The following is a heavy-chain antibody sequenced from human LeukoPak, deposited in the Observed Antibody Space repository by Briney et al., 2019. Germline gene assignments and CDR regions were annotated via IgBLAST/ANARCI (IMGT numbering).Heavy chain of an antibody. D-gene: IGHD1-26*01. Sequence: PGGSLRLSCAASGFTFSSYWMSWVRQAPGKGLEWVANIKQDGSEKYYVDSVKGRFTISRDNAKNSLYLQMNSLRAEDTAVYYCARDSGSSLTVYYFDYWGQGTLVTVSS. CDR3: ARDSGSSLTVYYFDY. CDR1: GFTFSSYW. CDR2: IKQDGSEK. V-gene: IGHV3-7*01. J-gene: IGHJ4*02.